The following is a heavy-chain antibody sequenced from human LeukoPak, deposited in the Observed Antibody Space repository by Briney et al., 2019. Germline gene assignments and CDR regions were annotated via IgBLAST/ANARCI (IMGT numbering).Heavy chain of an antibody. J-gene: IGHJ6*03. CDR2: IYTSGST. CDR1: GGSISSYY. Sequence: SETLSLTCTVSGGSISSYYWSWIRQPPGKGLEWIGYIYTSGSTNYNPSLESRVTISVDTSKNQFSLKLGSVTAADTAVYYCARQTHYYYYYMDVWGKGTTVTVSS. V-gene: IGHV4-4*09. CDR3: ARQTHYYYYYMDV.